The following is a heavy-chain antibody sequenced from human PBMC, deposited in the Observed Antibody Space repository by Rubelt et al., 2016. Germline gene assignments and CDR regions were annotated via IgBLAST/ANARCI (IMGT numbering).Heavy chain of an antibody. Sequence: EVQLVESGGGLVQPGGSLRLSCAASGFTFSSYAMSWVRQAPGKGLEWVSAISGSGGSTYYAEYVKGRFNISRDNSKNTLYLQMNSRRAEDTAVYDCAKVLRWDGVANDAFDIWGQGTMVTVSS. J-gene: IGHJ3*02. CDR1: GFTFSSYA. D-gene: IGHD3-3*01. CDR2: ISGSGGST. CDR3: AKVLRWDGVANDAFDI. V-gene: IGHV3-23*04.